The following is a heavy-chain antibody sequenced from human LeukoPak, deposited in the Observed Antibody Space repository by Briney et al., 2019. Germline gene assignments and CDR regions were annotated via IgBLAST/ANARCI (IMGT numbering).Heavy chain of an antibody. Sequence: SETLSLTCTVSGDSISSGGYYWGWIRQPPGKGLEWIGTIYYSGITYCNPSLKSRVTVPVDTSKNQFSLKLNSVTAADTAVYYCARQPTGAWQWTFGNWGQGALVTVSS. CDR3: ARQPTGAWQWTFGN. J-gene: IGHJ4*02. CDR2: IYYSGIT. CDR1: GDSISSGGYY. D-gene: IGHD6-19*01. V-gene: IGHV4-39*01.